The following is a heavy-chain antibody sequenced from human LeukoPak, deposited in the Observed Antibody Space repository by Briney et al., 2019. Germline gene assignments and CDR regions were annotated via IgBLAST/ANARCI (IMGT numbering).Heavy chain of an antibody. J-gene: IGHJ3*02. CDR3: ARPTHVAFDI. V-gene: IGHV3-53*01. CDR2: IYSGGST. CDR1: GFTVSSNY. Sequence: GGSLRLSCVASGFTVSSNYMSWVRQAPGKGLEWVSVIYSGGSTYYADSVKGRFTISRDNSKNTLYLQMNSLRAEDTAVYYCARPTHVAFDIWGQGTMVTVSS.